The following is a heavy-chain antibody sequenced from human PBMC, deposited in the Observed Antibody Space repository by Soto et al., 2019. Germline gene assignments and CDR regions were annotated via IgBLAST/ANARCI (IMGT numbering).Heavy chain of an antibody. J-gene: IGHJ6*02. D-gene: IGHD3-3*01. CDR3: TSSNLRFLEWFSGLPGMDV. V-gene: IGHV3-49*04. Sequence: GGSLILSCAASGFTFNSYELNSVRQAPCPGLEWLGFIRSKAYGGTTEYAASVKGRFTISRDDSKSIAYLQMNSLKTEDTAVYYCTSSNLRFLEWFSGLPGMDVWGQGSTLTASS. CDR1: GFTFNSYE. CDR2: IRSKAYGGTT.